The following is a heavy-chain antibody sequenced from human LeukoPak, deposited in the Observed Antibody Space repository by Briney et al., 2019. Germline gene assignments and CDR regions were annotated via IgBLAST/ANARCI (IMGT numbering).Heavy chain of an antibody. CDR2: ISRTGDDT. CDR3: ARESGTGYSRSRGAFDI. J-gene: IGHJ3*02. D-gene: IGHD6-13*01. Sequence: GGSLRLSCAASGFTFTSYTLSWVRQAPGKGLEWVSAISRTGDDTYYADSVKGRFTISRDNAKNSLYLQMNSLRAEDTAVYYCARESGTGYSRSRGAFDIWGQGTMVTVSS. CDR1: GFTFTSYT. V-gene: IGHV3-21*01.